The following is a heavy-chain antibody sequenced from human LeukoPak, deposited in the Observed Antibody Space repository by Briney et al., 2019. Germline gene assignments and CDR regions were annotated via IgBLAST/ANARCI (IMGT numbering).Heavy chain of an antibody. CDR1: GGSISSGGYY. CDR3: ARGGNSGRITMIVVVMKDAFDI. CDR2: IYYSGST. V-gene: IGHV4-31*03. J-gene: IGHJ3*02. D-gene: IGHD3-22*01. Sequence: PSQTLSLTCTVSGGSISSGGYYWSWIRQHPGKGLEWIGYIYYSGSTYYNPSLKSRVTISVDTSKNQFSLKLSSVTAADTAVYYCARGGNSGRITMIVVVMKDAFDIWGQGTMVTVSS.